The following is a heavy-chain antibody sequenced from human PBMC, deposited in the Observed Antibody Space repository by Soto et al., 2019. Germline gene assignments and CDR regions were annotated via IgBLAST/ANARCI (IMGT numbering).Heavy chain of an antibody. CDR2: ISGSGGST. D-gene: IGHD3-3*01. J-gene: IGHJ4*02. Sequence: GGSLRLSCAASGFTFSSYAMSWVRQAPGKGLEWVSAISGSGGSTYYADSVKGQFTISRDNTKNTLYLQMNSLRAEDTAVYYCAKEPSGYLTRGYFDYWGQGTLVTVSS. CDR3: AKEPSGYLTRGYFDY. V-gene: IGHV3-23*01. CDR1: GFTFSSYA.